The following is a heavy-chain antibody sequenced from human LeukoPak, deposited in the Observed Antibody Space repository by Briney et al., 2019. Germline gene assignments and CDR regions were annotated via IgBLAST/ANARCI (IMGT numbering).Heavy chain of an antibody. V-gene: IGHV1-69*05. CDR1: GYTFTSYG. CDR3: ARDRGVGYSSSYQIDY. D-gene: IGHD6-13*01. CDR2: IIPIFGTA. J-gene: IGHJ4*02. Sequence: GASVKVSCKASGYTFTSYGISWVRQAPGQGLEWVGRIIPIFGTANYAQKFQGRVTITTDESTSTAYMELSSLRSEDTAVYYCARDRGVGYSSSYQIDYWGQGTLVTVSS.